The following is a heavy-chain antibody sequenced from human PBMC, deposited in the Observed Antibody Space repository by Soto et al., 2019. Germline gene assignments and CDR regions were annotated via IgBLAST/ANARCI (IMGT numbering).Heavy chain of an antibody. D-gene: IGHD2-15*01. J-gene: IGHJ4*02. CDR2: VRSKTNNYAT. CDR3: TNNFV. CDR1: GFAFNDSA. V-gene: IGHV3-73*01. Sequence: DVQVVQSGGGLVQPGGSLKLSCAASGFAFNDSAMHWVRQASGKGLEWVARVRSKTNNYATAYPVSVRGRFTVSRDDSMSTTYLHMNSLKTEDTAMYYCTNNFVWGQGVLVTVSS.